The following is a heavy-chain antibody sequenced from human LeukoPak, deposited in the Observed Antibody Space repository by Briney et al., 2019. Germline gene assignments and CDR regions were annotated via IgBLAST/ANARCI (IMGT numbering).Heavy chain of an antibody. D-gene: IGHD1-1*01. CDR2: IRYDGSNK. V-gene: IGHV3-30*02. Sequence: GESLRLSCAASGFTFSSYGMHWVRQAPGKGLEWVAFIRYDGSNKYYADSVKGRFTISRDNSKNTLYLQMNSLRAEDTAVYYCAKVEAQPPKAFDIWGQGTMVTVSS. J-gene: IGHJ3*02. CDR1: GFTFSSYG. CDR3: AKVEAQPPKAFDI.